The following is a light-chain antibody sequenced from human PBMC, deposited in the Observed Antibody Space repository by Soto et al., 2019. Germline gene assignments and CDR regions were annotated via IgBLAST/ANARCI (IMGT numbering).Light chain of an antibody. Sequence: DIQMTQSPSSLSASVGDTVTITCRASQGIIDYLAWYQQRPGKAPTLLIYAASTLHTGVPSRFSGSGAGTDFNLTIRSLQPEDVATYYCQKYATAPQTFGPGTKVEIK. V-gene: IGKV1-27*01. CDR3: QKYATAPQT. J-gene: IGKJ1*01. CDR2: AAS. CDR1: QGIIDY.